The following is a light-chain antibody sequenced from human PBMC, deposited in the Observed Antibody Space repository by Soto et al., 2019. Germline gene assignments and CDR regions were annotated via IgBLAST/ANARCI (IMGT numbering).Light chain of an antibody. CDR3: QQYNNWLQ. Sequence: EIVMTQSPATLSVSPGERATLSCRASQSVSSNLAWYQQKPGQAPRLLIYGASTKATGIPARFSGSGSGTEVTLTISSLQSEDFAVYYCQQYNNWLQFGQWTKVEIK. CDR1: QSVSSN. V-gene: IGKV3-15*01. J-gene: IGKJ1*01. CDR2: GAS.